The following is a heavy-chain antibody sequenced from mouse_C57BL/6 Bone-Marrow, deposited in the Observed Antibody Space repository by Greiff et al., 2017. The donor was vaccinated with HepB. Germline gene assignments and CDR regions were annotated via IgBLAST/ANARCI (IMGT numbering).Heavy chain of an antibody. CDR1: GYTFTSYW. D-gene: IGHD2-3*01. V-gene: IGHV1-53*01. CDR3: ARGAVYDGYLFDY. CDR2: INPSNGGT. J-gene: IGHJ2*01. Sequence: QVQLQQSGTELVKPGASVKLSCKASGYTFTSYWMHWVKQRPGQGLEWIGNINPSNGGTNYNEKFKSKATLTVDKSSSTAYMQLSSLTSEDSAVYYCARGAVYDGYLFDYWGQGTTLTVSS.